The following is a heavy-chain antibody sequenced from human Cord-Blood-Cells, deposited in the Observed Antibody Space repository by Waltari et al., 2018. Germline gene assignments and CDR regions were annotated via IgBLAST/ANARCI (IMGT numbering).Heavy chain of an antibody. V-gene: IGHV4-4*07. Sequence: QVQLQEQGPGLVKTSEPLYLTCTVSGCTIHRHYWSWVRHHAGQGLGWMGRIHTSGSPNYTPSLKSRVTMSVDTSKNQFSLKLSSVTAADTAVYYCARDLVSTATETYYYYYMDVWGKGTTVTVSS. CDR1: GCTIHRHY. CDR2: IHTSGSP. J-gene: IGHJ6*03. CDR3: ARDLVSTATETYYYYYMDV. D-gene: IGHD6-25*01.